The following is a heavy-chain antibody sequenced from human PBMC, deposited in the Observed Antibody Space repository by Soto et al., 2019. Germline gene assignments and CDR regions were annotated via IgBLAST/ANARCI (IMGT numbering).Heavy chain of an antibody. CDR2: TYYRSKWYN. CDR3: AIGMYSSGWYYFDY. D-gene: IGHD6-19*01. V-gene: IGHV6-1*01. Sequence: SQTLSLTCAISGDSVSSNSAAWNWIRQSPSRGLEWLGRTYYRSKWYNDYAVSVKSRVTIDPDTSKNQFSLQLNSVTPEDTAVYYCAIGMYSSGWYYFDYWGQGTLVTVSS. CDR1: GDSVSSNSAA. J-gene: IGHJ4*02.